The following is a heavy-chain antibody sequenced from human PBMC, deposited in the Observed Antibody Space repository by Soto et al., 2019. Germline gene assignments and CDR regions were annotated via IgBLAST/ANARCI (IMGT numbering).Heavy chain of an antibody. V-gene: IGHV4-59*08. Sequence: SETLSLTCTVSGGSISSYYWSWIRQPPGKGLEWIGYIYYSGSTNYNPSLKSRVTISVDTSKNQFSLKLSSVTAADTAVYYCARHFSSGWDYFDYWGQGTLVTVSS. CDR1: GGSISSYY. CDR3: ARHFSSGWDYFDY. CDR2: IYYSGST. D-gene: IGHD6-19*01. J-gene: IGHJ4*02.